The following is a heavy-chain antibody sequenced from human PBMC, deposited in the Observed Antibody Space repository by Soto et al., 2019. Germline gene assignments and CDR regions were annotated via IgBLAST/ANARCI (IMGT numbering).Heavy chain of an antibody. V-gene: IGHV3-74*01. Sequence: EVQLVESGGDLVQPGGSLRLTCAASESTFSNYWMHWVRQVPGKGLVWVSRIHFDGSTTSYADSVKGRFTISRDNAKNTLYLQVNSLRAEDRAVYYCARRPPAGGGIAGTTLPVWGQGTTVTVSS. CDR3: ARRPPAGGGIAGTTLPV. CDR2: IHFDGSTT. J-gene: IGHJ6*02. D-gene: IGHD1-20*01. CDR1: ESTFSNYW.